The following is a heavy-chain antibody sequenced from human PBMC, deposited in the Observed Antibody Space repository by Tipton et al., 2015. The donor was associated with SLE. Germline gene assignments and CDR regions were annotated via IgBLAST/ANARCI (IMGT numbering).Heavy chain of an antibody. V-gene: IGHV4-4*07. D-gene: IGHD6-19*01. CDR1: GGSISSYY. CDR2: IYPSGST. Sequence: TLSLTCTVSGGSISSYYWSWIRQPAGGGLEWIGRIYPSGSTNYNPSLKSRVTMSVDTSKNQFSLKLSSVTAADTAVYYCASSVAVTGVYFDYWGQGTLVTVSS. CDR3: ASSVAVTGVYFDY. J-gene: IGHJ4*02.